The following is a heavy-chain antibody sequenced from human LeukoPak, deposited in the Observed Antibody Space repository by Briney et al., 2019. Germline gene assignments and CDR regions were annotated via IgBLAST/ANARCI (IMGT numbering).Heavy chain of an antibody. Sequence: GGSLRLSCTASGFTFGDCAMSWFRQAPGKGLEWVGFIRSKAYGGTTEYAASVKGRFTISRDDSKSIAYLQMNSLKTEDTAVYYCTSPYYYDSSGYLWDWGQGTLVTVSS. CDR1: GFTFGDCA. V-gene: IGHV3-49*03. CDR3: TSPYYYDSSGYLWD. J-gene: IGHJ4*02. CDR2: IRSKAYGGTT. D-gene: IGHD3-22*01.